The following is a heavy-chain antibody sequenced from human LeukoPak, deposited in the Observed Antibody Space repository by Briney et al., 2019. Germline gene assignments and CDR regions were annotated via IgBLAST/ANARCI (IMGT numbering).Heavy chain of an antibody. J-gene: IGHJ4*02. Sequence: GGSLRLSCAASGFTFSSYWMHWVRQVPGKGLEWVSRTNTDGSSTSYADSVKGRFTISRDNSKNTLYLQLSSLRVEDTAVYYCVRDRAGSGNYYHGYWGQGTLVTVSS. CDR2: TNTDGSST. V-gene: IGHV3-74*01. CDR1: GFTFSSYW. CDR3: VRDRAGSGNYYHGY. D-gene: IGHD3-10*01.